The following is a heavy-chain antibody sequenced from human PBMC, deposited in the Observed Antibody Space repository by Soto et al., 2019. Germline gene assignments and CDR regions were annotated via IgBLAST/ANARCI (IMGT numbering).Heavy chain of an antibody. V-gene: IGHV4-4*01. J-gene: IGHJ6*02. D-gene: IGHD2-15*01. CDR3: ARDVKDIVVVVVAGPHAGYGMEV. CDR1: GGSISSSNW. Sequence: SETLSLTCAVSGGSISSSNWWIWVRQPPGKGLEWIGEIYHSGSTNYNPALKSRVTISLDKSENQFSLKLMSVTAADTAVYCCARDVKDIVVVVVAGPHAGYGMEVWAQGTTVTVSS. CDR2: IYHSGST.